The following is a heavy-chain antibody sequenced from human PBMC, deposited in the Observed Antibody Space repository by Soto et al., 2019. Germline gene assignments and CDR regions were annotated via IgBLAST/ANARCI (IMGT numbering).Heavy chain of an antibody. V-gene: IGHV3-21*01. Sequence: PGGSLRLSCSASGFTFSSYSMNWVRQAPGKGLEWVSSISSSSSYIYYADSVKGRFTISRDNAKNSLYLQMNGLRAEDTAVYYCASDSSSSPSPYFDYWGQGTLVTVSS. CDR2: ISSSSSYI. D-gene: IGHD6-6*01. CDR3: ASDSSSSPSPYFDY. J-gene: IGHJ4*02. CDR1: GFTFSSYS.